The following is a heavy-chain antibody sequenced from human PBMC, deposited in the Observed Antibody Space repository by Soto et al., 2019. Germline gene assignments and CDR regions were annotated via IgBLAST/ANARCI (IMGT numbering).Heavy chain of an antibody. Sequence: GGSLRLSCAASGFNFNDYAMSWVRQAPGRGLEWVSTISGSGGTTYFTDSMKGRVTISRDNSKNILVLQMNSLRAEDTAIYYFATGQGDFWSAYYYFHYWGQGARVTVSS. V-gene: IGHV3-23*01. J-gene: IGHJ4*02. CDR1: GFNFNDYA. D-gene: IGHD3-3*01. CDR2: ISGSGGTT. CDR3: ATGQGDFWSAYYYFHY.